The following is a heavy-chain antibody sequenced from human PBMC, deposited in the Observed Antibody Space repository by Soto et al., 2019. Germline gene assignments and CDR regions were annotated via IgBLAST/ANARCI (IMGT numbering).Heavy chain of an antibody. J-gene: IGHJ3*02. V-gene: IGHV4-59*01. Sequence: QVQLQESGSGLVKPSETLSLTCTVSGGSISSYYWSWIRQAPGKGLEWMGYIYYSGSTNYNPSLKSRLNISVDTSKNQFSLKLSSVTAADAAVYYCARRTISSHAFDIWGQGTLVTVSS. CDR1: GGSISSYY. CDR3: ARRTISSHAFDI. CDR2: IYYSGST.